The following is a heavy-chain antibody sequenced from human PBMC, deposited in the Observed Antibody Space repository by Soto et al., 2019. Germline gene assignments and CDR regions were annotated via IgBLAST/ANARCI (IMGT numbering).Heavy chain of an antibody. D-gene: IGHD5-12*01. J-gene: IGHJ3*02. CDR1: GFTFSSYA. V-gene: IGHV3-23*01. CDR3: AKWEGHSGYDFSAFDI. Sequence: WGSLRLSCAASGFTFSSYAMSWVRQAPGKGLEWVSAISGSGGSTYYADSVKGRFTISRDNSKNTLYLQMNSLRAEDTAVYYCAKWEGHSGYDFSAFDIWGQGTMVTVSS. CDR2: ISGSGGST.